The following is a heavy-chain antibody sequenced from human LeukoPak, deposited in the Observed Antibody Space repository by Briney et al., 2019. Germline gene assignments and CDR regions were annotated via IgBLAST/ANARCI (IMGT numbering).Heavy chain of an antibody. J-gene: IGHJ4*02. CDR1: GFTFSSYA. CDR3: AKESGYSSGWYGLY. Sequence: PGGSLRLSCAASGFTFSSYALSWVRQAPGKGLEWVSAISGSGGSTYYADSVKGRFTISRDNSKNTLYLQMNSLRAEDTAVYYCAKESGYSSGWYGLYWGQGTLVTVSS. D-gene: IGHD6-19*01. CDR2: ISGSGGST. V-gene: IGHV3-23*01.